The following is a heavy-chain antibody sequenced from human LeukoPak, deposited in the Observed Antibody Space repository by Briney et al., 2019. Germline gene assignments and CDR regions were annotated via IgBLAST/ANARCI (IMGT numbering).Heavy chain of an antibody. CDR3: AKVVGAAYYYYMDV. V-gene: IGHV3-23*01. J-gene: IGHJ6*03. D-gene: IGHD1-26*01. Sequence: GGSLRLSCAASGFTFSDYAMSWVRQAPGKGLEWVSAISGSGGSTYYADSVKGRFTISRDNSKNTLYLQMNSLRAEDTAVYYCAKVVGAAYYYYMDVWGKGTTVTVSS. CDR2: ISGSGGST. CDR1: GFTFSDYA.